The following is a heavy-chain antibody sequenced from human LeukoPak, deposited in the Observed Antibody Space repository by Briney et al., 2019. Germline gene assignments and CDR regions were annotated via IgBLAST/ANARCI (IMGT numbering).Heavy chain of an antibody. D-gene: IGHD3-10*01. CDR3: AGRAPSMVRSDAFDI. CDR1: GFTFSDYY. CDR2: FKNKPNSDTT. J-gene: IGHJ3*02. V-gene: IGHV3-72*01. Sequence: GGSLRLSCAASGFTFSDYYMDWVRQAPGKGLEGVGRFKNKPNSDTTQYAASVKGRFTISRDDSKNSLYLQMNSLKTEDTGVYYCAGRAPSMVRSDAFDIWGQGTMVTVSS.